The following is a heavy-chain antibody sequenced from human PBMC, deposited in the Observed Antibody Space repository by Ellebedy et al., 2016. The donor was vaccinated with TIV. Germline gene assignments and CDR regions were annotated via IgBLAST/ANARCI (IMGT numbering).Heavy chain of an antibody. CDR1: GFTFSSYA. Sequence: GESLKISXAASGFTFSSYAMHWVRQAPGKGLEWVAVISYDGSNKYYADSVKGRFTISRDNSKNTLYLQMNSLRAEDTAVYYCARDLMTTVTIDYWGQGTLVTVSS. CDR3: ARDLMTTVTIDY. J-gene: IGHJ4*02. V-gene: IGHV3-30-3*01. CDR2: ISYDGSNK. D-gene: IGHD4-11*01.